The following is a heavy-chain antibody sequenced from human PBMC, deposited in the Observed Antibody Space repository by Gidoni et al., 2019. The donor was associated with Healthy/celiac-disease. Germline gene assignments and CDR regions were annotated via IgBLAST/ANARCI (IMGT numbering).Heavy chain of an antibody. J-gene: IGHJ4*02. V-gene: IGHV3-15*01. Sequence: EVQLVESGGGLVKPGGSLRLSCAASGFTFSNAWMSWVRQAPGKGLEWVGRIKSKTDGGTTDYAAPVKGRFTISRDDTKNTLYLQMNSLKTEDTAVYYCTTDFLIAVAGPDLHDYWGQGTLVTVSS. CDR3: TTDFLIAVAGPDLHDY. CDR2: IKSKTDGGTT. CDR1: GFTFSNAW. D-gene: IGHD6-19*01.